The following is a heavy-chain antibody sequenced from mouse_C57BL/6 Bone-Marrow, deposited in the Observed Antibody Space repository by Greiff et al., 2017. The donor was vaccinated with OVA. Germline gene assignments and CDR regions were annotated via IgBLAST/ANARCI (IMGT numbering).Heavy chain of an antibody. J-gene: IGHJ1*03. D-gene: IGHD1-1*01. Sequence: QVQLQQPGAELVKPGASVKLSCKASGYTFTSYWMQWVKQRPGQGLEWIGEIDPSDSYTNYNQKFKGKATLTVDTSSSTAYMQLSSLTSEDSAVYYCAREIDYYGSRGYFDVWGTGTTVTVSS. CDR2: IDPSDSYT. CDR3: AREIDYYGSRGYFDV. V-gene: IGHV1-50*01. CDR1: GYTFTSYW.